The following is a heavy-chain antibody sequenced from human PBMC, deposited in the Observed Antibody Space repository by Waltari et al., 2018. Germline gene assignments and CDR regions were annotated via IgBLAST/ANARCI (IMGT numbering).Heavy chain of an antibody. J-gene: IGHJ4*02. CDR3: ARATSGWYFLDY. Sequence: QVQLQESGPGLVKPSETLSLTCTVSGDSISSFYWRWIRQPPGKGLELVGYIHYSGSPNSNPSLKSRVTISVDTSNNQFSLKLTSVTAADTAVYYCARATSGWYFLDYWGQGTRVTVSP. CDR2: IHYSGSP. V-gene: IGHV4-59*01. CDR1: GDSISSFY. D-gene: IGHD6-19*01.